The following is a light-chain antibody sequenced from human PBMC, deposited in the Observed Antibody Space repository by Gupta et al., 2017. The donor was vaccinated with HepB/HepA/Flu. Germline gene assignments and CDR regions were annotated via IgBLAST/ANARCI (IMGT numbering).Light chain of an antibody. V-gene: IGLV2-14*03. CDR3: SSYTTSSTFNWV. J-gene: IGLJ3*02. CDR2: DVS. Sequence: QSALTQPASVSGSPGQSITISCTRTNSDVGGYNYVSWYQQHPGKAPKLIIYDVSDRPSGVSNRFSGSKSGNTASLTISGLQAEDEADYYCSSYTTSSTFNWVFGGGTKLTVL. CDR1: NSDVGGYNY.